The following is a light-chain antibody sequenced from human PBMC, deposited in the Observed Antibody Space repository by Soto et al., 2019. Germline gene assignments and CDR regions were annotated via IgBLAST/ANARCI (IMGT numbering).Light chain of an antibody. Sequence: DIQMTQSPSTLSASVGDRVTITCRASQSISSWLAWYQQKSGKAPKLLIYKASSLEGGVTSRFSGSGSGTEFTLIISSLQPDDFATYYCQQYNSYPVTFGQGTRLESK. CDR2: KAS. CDR1: QSISSW. V-gene: IGKV1-5*03. CDR3: QQYNSYPVT. J-gene: IGKJ5*01.